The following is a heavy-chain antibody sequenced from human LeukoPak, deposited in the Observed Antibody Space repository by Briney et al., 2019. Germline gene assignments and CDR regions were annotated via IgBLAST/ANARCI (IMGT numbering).Heavy chain of an antibody. CDR1: GDSISSSTYY. V-gene: IGHV4-39*01. CDR2: IYHSGST. J-gene: IGHJ6*03. D-gene: IGHD4-17*01. CDR3: ARHQRDYGDYVPRYMDV. Sequence: SETLSLTCTVSGDSISSSTYYWGWIRQPPGKGLEWIGNIYHSGSTYYNPSLKSLITMSVDTSKNQFSLRLSSVTAADTAVYYCARHQRDYGDYVPRYMDVWGKGTTLTVSS.